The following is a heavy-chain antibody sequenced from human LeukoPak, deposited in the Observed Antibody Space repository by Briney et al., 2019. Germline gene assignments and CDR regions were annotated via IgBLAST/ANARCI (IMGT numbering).Heavy chain of an antibody. Sequence: PGGSLRLSCAASGFTFSSYAMSWVRQAPGKGLEWVSAISGSGGSTYYADSVKGRFTISRDNSKNTLYLQINSLRAEDTAVYYCAKQANYYGSGTIGGFDYWGQGTLVTVSS. J-gene: IGHJ4*02. CDR2: ISGSGGST. CDR3: AKQANYYGSGTIGGFDY. CDR1: GFTFSSYA. V-gene: IGHV3-23*01. D-gene: IGHD3-10*01.